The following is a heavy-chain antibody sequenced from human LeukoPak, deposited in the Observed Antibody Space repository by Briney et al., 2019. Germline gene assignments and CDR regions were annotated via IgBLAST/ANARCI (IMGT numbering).Heavy chain of an antibody. D-gene: IGHD3-16*01. CDR3: ARVLYYDYVWGSGDY. CDR2: ISAYNGNT. V-gene: IGHV1-18*01. CDR1: GYTFTSYG. Sequence: ASVKVSCKASGYTFTSYGISCVRQAPGQGLEWMGWISAYNGNTNYAQKLQGRVTMTTDTSTSTAYMELRSLRSDDTAVYYCARVLYYDYVWGSGDYWGQGTLVTVSS. J-gene: IGHJ4*02.